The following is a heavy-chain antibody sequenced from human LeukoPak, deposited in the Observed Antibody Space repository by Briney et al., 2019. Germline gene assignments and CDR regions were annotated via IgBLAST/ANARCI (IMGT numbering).Heavy chain of an antibody. CDR1: GXTFSGSA. V-gene: IGHV3-73*01. CDR3: TRRGGGIVATNDAFDI. CDR2: IRSKANSYAT. D-gene: IGHD5-12*01. J-gene: IGHJ3*02. Sequence: PGGSLRLSCAASGXTFSGSAMHWVRQASGKGLEWVGRIRSKANSYATAYAASVKGRFTISRDDSKNTAYLQMNSLKTEDTAVYYCTRRGGGIVATNDAFDIWGQGTMVTVSS.